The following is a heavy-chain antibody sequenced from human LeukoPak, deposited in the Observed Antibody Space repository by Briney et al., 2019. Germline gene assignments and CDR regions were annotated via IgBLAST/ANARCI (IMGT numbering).Heavy chain of an antibody. J-gene: IGHJ6*03. D-gene: IGHD3-3*01. Sequence: SETLSLTCTVSGGSISSSSYYWGWIRQPPGKGLEWIGTIHYSGSTYYNTSLKSRVTISVDTSKNQFSLKLRSVTAADTAVYYCARDHQGTYFDFWSGSKANNYYYMDVWGKGTTVTVSS. CDR1: GGSISSSSYY. CDR2: IHYSGST. CDR3: ARDHQGTYFDFWSGSKANNYYYMDV. V-gene: IGHV4-39*07.